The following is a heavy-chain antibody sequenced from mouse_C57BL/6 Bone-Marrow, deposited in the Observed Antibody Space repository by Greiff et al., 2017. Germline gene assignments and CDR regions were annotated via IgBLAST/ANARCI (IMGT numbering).Heavy chain of an antibody. CDR3: ARYDCYGSSWGFDV. D-gene: IGHD1-1*01. Sequence: DVQLQESGPGLAKPSQTLSLTCSVTGYSITSDYWNWIRKFPGNKLEYMGYISYSGSTYYNPSLKSRISITRDTTKNQYYLQLKSVTTEDTATYYSARYDCYGSSWGFDVWGTGTTVTVSS. CDR1: GYSITSDY. J-gene: IGHJ1*03. V-gene: IGHV3-8*01. CDR2: ISYSGST.